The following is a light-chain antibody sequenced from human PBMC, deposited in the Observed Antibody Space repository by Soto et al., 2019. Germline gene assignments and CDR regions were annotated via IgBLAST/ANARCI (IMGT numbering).Light chain of an antibody. V-gene: IGKV1-39*01. CDR3: QQSYSTPYS. CDR1: RSIGNY. Sequence: DIQMTQSPSSLSASVGDRVTITCRASRSIGNYLNWYQQKPESAPKLLIYLTSSLQSGVPSRFSGSGSGTDFTLSISSPQPEDFATYYCQQSYSTPYSFGQGTKLEIK. J-gene: IGKJ2*01. CDR2: LTS.